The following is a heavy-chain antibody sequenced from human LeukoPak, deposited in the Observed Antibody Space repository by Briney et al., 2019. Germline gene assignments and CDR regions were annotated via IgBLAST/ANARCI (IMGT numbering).Heavy chain of an antibody. V-gene: IGHV4-59*01. CDR2: IFHSGST. CDR1: GGSISSYY. Sequence: SETLSLTCTVSGGSISSYYWSWIRQPPGKGLEWIGYIFHSGSTNYNPSLKSRVTISVDTSKNQFSLKLSSVTAADTAVYYCARRIAAADSYFDYWGQGTLVTVSS. J-gene: IGHJ4*02. D-gene: IGHD6-13*01. CDR3: ARRIAAADSYFDY.